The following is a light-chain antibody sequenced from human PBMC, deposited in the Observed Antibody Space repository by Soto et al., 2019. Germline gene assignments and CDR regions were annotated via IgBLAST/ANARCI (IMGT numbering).Light chain of an antibody. CDR3: QQYYTTPPYT. V-gene: IGKV4-1*01. J-gene: IGKJ2*01. CDR2: WAS. CDR1: QSVLYSSNKKNY. Sequence: MTQSPDSLAVSLGERATINCKSSQSVLYSSNKKNYLAWYQQKPGQPPKLPIYWASTRESGIPDRFSGSGSGTDFTLTISSLQAEDVAVYYCQQYYTTPPYTFGQGTKLEIK.